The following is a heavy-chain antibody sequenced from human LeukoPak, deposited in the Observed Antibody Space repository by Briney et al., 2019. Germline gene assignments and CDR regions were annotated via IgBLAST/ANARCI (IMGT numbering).Heavy chain of an antibody. J-gene: IGHJ4*02. CDR1: GGTFSSYS. Sequence: GASVKVSCKASGGTFSSYSISWVRQAPGQGLEWMGRIIPILGIANSAQKFQGRVTITADKSTSTAYVELSSLSSEDTAVYYCTTPPGSAVAGTLVDYWGQGTLVIVSS. D-gene: IGHD6-19*01. V-gene: IGHV1-69*02. CDR2: IIPILGIA. CDR3: TTPPGSAVAGTLVDY.